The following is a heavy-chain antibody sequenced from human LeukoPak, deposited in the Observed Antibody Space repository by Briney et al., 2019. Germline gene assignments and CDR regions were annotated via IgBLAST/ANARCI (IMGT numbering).Heavy chain of an antibody. V-gene: IGHV3-66*01. D-gene: IGHD6-19*01. Sequence: GGSLRLSCVASGFIVNSYYMTWVRQAPGKGLEWVSLIYSGGSTYYADSVKGTFTISRDNSKNTLYLQMNSLRAEDTAVYYCARGSLAGYWDYWGQGTLVTVSS. J-gene: IGHJ4*02. CDR1: GFIVNSYY. CDR2: IYSGGST. CDR3: ARGSLAGYWDY.